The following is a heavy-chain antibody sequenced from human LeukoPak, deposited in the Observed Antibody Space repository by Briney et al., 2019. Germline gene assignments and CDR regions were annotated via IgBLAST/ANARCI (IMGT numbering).Heavy chain of an antibody. Sequence: SQTLSLTCTVSGGSISSGSYVWNWIRQPAGKGLDWIGRIYPSGSTNYNPSLKSRVTISIDMSKNQFSLKLSSVTAADTAIYYCARSYYYDSSGSKDAFDIWGQGTMVTVSS. D-gene: IGHD3-22*01. CDR3: ARSYYYDSSGSKDAFDI. V-gene: IGHV4-61*02. CDR1: GGSISSGSYV. J-gene: IGHJ3*02. CDR2: IYPSGST.